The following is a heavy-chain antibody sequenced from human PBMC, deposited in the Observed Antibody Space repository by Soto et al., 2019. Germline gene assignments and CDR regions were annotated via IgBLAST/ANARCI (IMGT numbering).Heavy chain of an antibody. CDR3: ARDLLRDYDFWSGYYAPYYYYGIDV. CDR2: ISYDGSNK. V-gene: IGHV3-30-3*01. CDR1: GFTFSSYA. J-gene: IGHJ6*02. Sequence: QVQLVESGGGVVQPGRSLRLSCAASGFTFSSYAMHWVRQAPGKGLEWVAVISYDGSNKYYADSVKGRFTISRDNSKNTMYLQMNSLIAEDTAVYYCARDLLRDYDFWSGYYAPYYYYGIDVWGQGTTVTVSS. D-gene: IGHD3-3*01.